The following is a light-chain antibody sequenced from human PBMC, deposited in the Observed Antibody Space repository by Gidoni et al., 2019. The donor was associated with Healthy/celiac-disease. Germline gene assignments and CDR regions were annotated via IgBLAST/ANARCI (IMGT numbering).Light chain of an antibody. V-gene: IGKV3-20*01. CDR1: QSVSSSY. J-gene: IGKJ2*01. Sequence: IVLTQSPGTLSLSPGERATLSCRASQSVSSSYLAWYQQKPGQAPRLLIYGASSRATGLPDRCSGRGSGTDFTLTISRLAPEDFAVYYCQQYGSSPYTFGQGTKLEIK. CDR3: QQYGSSPYT. CDR2: GAS.